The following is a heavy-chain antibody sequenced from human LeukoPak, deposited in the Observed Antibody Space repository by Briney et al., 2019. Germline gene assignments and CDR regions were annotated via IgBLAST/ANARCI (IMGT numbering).Heavy chain of an antibody. CDR1: GGSFSGYY. CDR2: INHSGST. J-gene: IGHJ6*02. V-gene: IGHV4-34*01. D-gene: IGHD6-13*01. CDR3: ARGGAAADWYYYGMDV. Sequence: SETLSLTCAVYGGSFSGYYWSWIRQPPKKGLEWIGEINHSGSTNYNPSLKSRVTISVDRSKNQFSLKLSSVTAADTAVYYCARGGAAADWYYYGMDVWGQGTTVTVSS.